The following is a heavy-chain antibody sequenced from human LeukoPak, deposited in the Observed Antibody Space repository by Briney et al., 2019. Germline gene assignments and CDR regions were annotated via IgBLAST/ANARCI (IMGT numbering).Heavy chain of an antibody. CDR1: GYSFTTYG. J-gene: IGHJ4*02. Sequence: ASVKVSCKASGYSFTTYGMNWVPQAPGQGLEWMGWFNTYTGNPTYARGFTGRFVFSMDTSASTAYLQISSLKAEDMAMYYCASCITMIVVVIKAFDYWGQGTLVTVSS. V-gene: IGHV7-81*01. D-gene: IGHD3-22*01. CDR2: FNTYTGNP. CDR3: ASCITMIVVVIKAFDY.